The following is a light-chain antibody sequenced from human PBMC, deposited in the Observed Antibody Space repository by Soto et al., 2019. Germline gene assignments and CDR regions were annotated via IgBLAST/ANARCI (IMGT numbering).Light chain of an antibody. CDR2: KAS. CDR1: QSIGSW. V-gene: IGKV1-5*03. CDR3: QQYNTYSYT. Sequence: DIQMTQSPSTLSASVGDRVTITCRASQSIGSWLAWYQQKPGKAPNLLIYKASSLESGVPSRFSGSGSGTEFTLTISSLQPDDFATYSCQQYNTYSYTFGQGTKLEIK. J-gene: IGKJ2*01.